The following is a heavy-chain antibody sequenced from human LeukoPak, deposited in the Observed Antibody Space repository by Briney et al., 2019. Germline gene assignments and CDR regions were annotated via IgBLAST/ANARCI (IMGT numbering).Heavy chain of an antibody. J-gene: IGHJ3*02. V-gene: IGHV3-7*01. D-gene: IGHD1-26*01. CDR2: TGQYGHDN. CDR1: GFTFRNRW. Sequence: PGGSLRLSCAGSGFTFRNRWATWVRQAPGKGLEWVAGTGQYGHDNDYVDSVRGRFTISRDFAKISLYLQMNSLRAEDTAVYYCARDIEERPVPPHAFDIWGQGTMVTVSS. CDR3: ARDIEERPVPPHAFDI.